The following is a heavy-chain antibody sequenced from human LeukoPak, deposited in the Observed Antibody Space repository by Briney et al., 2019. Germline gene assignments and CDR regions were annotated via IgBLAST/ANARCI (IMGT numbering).Heavy chain of an antibody. D-gene: IGHD1-26*01. CDR3: ARFSGSNLFAY. CDR2: IKQDGSEK. V-gene: IGHV3-7*01. Sequence: GGSLSLSCTASGFTLRSFWMISLRQAPGEGREGVANIKQDGSEKYYVDSVKGRFTISRDNAKNSLYLQMNSLRAEDTAVYYCARFSGSNLFAYWGQGTLVTVSS. J-gene: IGHJ4*02. CDR1: GFTLRSFW.